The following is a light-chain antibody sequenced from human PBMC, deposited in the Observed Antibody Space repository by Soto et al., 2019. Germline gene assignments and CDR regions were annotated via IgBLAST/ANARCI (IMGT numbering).Light chain of an antibody. CDR3: QQFNSYSWT. Sequence: DIQMTLSPSTLPASEEDRVTITCRASQSISSWLAWYQRKPGKAPKLLIYKASNLESGVPSRFSGSGSGTEFTLTISSLQADDFATYYCQQFNSYSWTFGQGTKVDNK. V-gene: IGKV1-5*03. CDR1: QSISSW. J-gene: IGKJ1*01. CDR2: KAS.